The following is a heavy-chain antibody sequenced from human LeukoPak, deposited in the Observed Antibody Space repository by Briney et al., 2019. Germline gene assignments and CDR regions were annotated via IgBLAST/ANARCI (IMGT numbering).Heavy chain of an antibody. V-gene: IGHV3-11*04. J-gene: IGHJ6*03. D-gene: IGHD5-18*01. CDR1: GFTFSDYY. CDR2: ISSGGSTI. Sequence: GGSLRLSCAASGFTFSDYYMNWIRQAPGKGLEWVSYISSGGSTIYYADSVKGRFTISRDNAKNSLYLQMNSLRAEDTAVYYCARRGPSGYRYMDVWGKGTTVTVSS. CDR3: ARRGPSGYRYMDV.